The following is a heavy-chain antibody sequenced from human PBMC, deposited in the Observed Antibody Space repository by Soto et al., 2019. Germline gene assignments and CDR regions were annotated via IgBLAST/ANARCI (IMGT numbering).Heavy chain of an antibody. V-gene: IGHV3-7*03. CDR3: VKDGGYCSGSTCYSPRNHYFDS. Sequence: GGSLRLSCEASGFTFSDYWMSWVRQAPGKGPEWVANIKFDGSEKQYVDSVRGRFTISRDNSRNSLFLQMNSLRAGDTAVYYCVKDGGYCSGSTCYSPRNHYFDSWGQGTLVTVSS. CDR2: IKFDGSEK. D-gene: IGHD2-2*01. J-gene: IGHJ4*02. CDR1: GFTFSDYW.